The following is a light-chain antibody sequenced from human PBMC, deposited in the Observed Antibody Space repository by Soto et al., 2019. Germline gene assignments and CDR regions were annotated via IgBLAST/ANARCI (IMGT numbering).Light chain of an antibody. CDR3: SSYTSTSTDV. J-gene: IGLJ1*01. CDR1: SSDVGGYNY. V-gene: IGLV2-14*01. Sequence: QSVLTQPASVSGSPGQSITISCTGTSSDVGGYNYVSWYQQHPDKAPKLIIYEVTNRPSGVSIRFSGSKSGNTASLTISGLQAEDEADYFCSSYTSTSTDVFGTGTKVTAL. CDR2: EVT.